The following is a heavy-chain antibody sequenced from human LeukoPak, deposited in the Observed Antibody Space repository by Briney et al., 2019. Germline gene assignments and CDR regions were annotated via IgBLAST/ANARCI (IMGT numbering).Heavy chain of an antibody. V-gene: IGHV4-4*07. CDR3: ARDHCCTNGAPIGP. CDR2: IHSSGST. CDR1: GVSISNYY. Sequence: SETLSLTCTGSGVSISNYYWSWIRQSAGKGLEWIGRIHSSGSTNFNPSLRSRATMSVDTSKNQFSLKLSSVTAADTAVYYCARDHCCTNGAPIGPWGQGTLVTVSS. D-gene: IGHD2-8*01. J-gene: IGHJ5*02.